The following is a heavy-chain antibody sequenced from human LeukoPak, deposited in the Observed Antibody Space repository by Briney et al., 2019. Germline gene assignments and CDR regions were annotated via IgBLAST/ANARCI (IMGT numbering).Heavy chain of an antibody. CDR2: INPNSGDT. CDR1: GYTFSDQY. Sequence: ASVKVSCKASGYTFSDQYIHWVRQSPGQGLEWMGWINPNSGDTDYAQKFQGRVTMTRDTSISTAYIELTSLRSGDTAVYYCASYSTSSGGAFDIWGQGTLVTVSS. J-gene: IGHJ3*02. V-gene: IGHV1-2*02. D-gene: IGHD6-6*01. CDR3: ASYSTSSGGAFDI.